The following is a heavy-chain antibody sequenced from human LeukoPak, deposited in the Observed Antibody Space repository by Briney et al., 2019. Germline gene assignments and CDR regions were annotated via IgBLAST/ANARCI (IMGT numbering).Heavy chain of an antibody. CDR3: ATRGHNWNDQSYYYYGMDV. J-gene: IGHJ6*02. D-gene: IGHD1-20*01. V-gene: IGHV1-2*02. CDR2: INPNSGGT. CDR1: GYTFTGYY. Sequence: ASVKVSCKASGYTFTGYYMHWVRQAPGQGLEWMGWINPNSGGTNYAQKFQGRVTMTEDTSTDTAYMELSSLRSEDTAVYYCATRGHNWNDQSYYYYGMDVWGQGTTVTVSS.